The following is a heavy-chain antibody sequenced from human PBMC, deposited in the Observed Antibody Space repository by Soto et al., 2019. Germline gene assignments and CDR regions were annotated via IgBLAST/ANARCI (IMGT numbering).Heavy chain of an antibody. CDR1: GFTFSSYW. CDR3: ARERARGYSYGYRVNYYGMDV. Sequence: GGSLRLSCAASGFTFSSYWMHWVRQAPGKWLVWVSRINSDGSSTSYADSVKGRFTISRDNAKNTLYLQMNSLRAEDTAVYYCARERARGYSYGYRVNYYGMDVWGQGXTVTVYS. V-gene: IGHV3-74*01. D-gene: IGHD5-18*01. J-gene: IGHJ6*02. CDR2: INSDGSST.